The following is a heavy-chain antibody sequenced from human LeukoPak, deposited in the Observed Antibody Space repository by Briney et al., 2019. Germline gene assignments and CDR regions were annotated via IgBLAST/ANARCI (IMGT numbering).Heavy chain of an antibody. D-gene: IGHD2-15*01. CDR1: GFTFDDYG. CDR2: ISGSGGST. CDR3: AKGVGYCSGGSCQQFDY. V-gene: IGHV3-23*01. J-gene: IGHJ4*02. Sequence: GGSLRLSCAASGFTFDDYGMSWVRQAPGKGPKWVSAISGSGGSTYYADSVKGRITISRDNSKNTLYLQMNSLRAEDTAVYYCAKGVGYCSGGSCQQFDYWGQGTLVTVSS.